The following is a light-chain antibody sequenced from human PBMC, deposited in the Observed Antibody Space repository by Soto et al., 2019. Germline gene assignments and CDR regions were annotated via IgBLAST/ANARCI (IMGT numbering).Light chain of an antibody. J-gene: IGLJ1*01. CDR1: SIDVGSYNL. CDR2: EVS. V-gene: IGLV2-23*02. CDR3: CSYAGSSYV. Sequence: QSALTQPASGSGSPGQSITISFTGTSIDVGSYNLVSWYQQHPGKAPKLMIYEVSKRPSGVSNRFSGSKSGNTASLTISGLQAEDEADYYCCSYAGSSYVFGTGTKVTV.